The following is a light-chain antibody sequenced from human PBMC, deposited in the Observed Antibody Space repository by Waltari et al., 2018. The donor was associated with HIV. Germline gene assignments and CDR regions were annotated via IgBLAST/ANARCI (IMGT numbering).Light chain of an antibody. CDR2: AAS. Sequence: LSPGQRATLSCRASQSLSSNYLAWYQEKPGQAPRLLIYAASSRASGIPDRFSGSGAGTDFTLTISRLEPEDFALYYCQQYGSSPPITFGQGTRLEIK. V-gene: IGKV3-20*01. J-gene: IGKJ5*01. CDR1: QSLSSNY. CDR3: QQYGSSPPIT.